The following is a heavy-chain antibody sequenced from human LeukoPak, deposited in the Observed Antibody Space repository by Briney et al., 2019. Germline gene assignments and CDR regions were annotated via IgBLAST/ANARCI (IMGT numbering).Heavy chain of an antibody. CDR1: GFTVSSNY. D-gene: IGHD6-13*01. V-gene: IGHV3-66*01. CDR3: ARDNRVAAGFDY. J-gene: IGHJ4*02. CDR2: IYSGGNT. Sequence: GGSLRLSCAASGFTVSSNYMSWVRQAPGEGLEWVSVIYSGGNTYYADSVKGRFTISRDNSKNTLYLQMNSLRAEDTAVYYCARDNRVAAGFDYWGQGTLVTVSS.